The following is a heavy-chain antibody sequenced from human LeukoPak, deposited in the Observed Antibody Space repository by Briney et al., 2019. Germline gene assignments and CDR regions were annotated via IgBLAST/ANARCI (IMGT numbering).Heavy chain of an antibody. V-gene: IGHV1-8*01. D-gene: IGHD5-24*01. CDR2: MNPNSGNT. CDR1: GYTFTSYD. CDR3: ARGLEMATTYYYGMDV. Sequence: ASVKVSCKASGYTFTSYDINWVRQATGQGLEWMGWMNPNSGNTGYAQKFQGRVTMTRNTSISTAYMELSSLRSEDTAVYYCARGLEMATTYYYGMDVWGQGTTVTVSS. J-gene: IGHJ6*02.